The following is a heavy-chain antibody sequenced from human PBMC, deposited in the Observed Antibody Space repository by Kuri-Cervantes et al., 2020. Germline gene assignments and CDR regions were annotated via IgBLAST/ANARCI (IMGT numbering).Heavy chain of an antibody. CDR3: ARGDGYNYVGFDY. Sequence: GESLKISCAASGFTVSSNYMSWVRQAPGMGLEWVSVIYNGDRTYYADSVKGRFTISRDNSKNTLYLQMYSLTAEDTAVYFCARGDGYNYVGFDYWGQGTLVTVSS. D-gene: IGHD5-24*01. J-gene: IGHJ4*02. V-gene: IGHV3-53*01. CDR2: IYNGDRT. CDR1: GFTVSSNY.